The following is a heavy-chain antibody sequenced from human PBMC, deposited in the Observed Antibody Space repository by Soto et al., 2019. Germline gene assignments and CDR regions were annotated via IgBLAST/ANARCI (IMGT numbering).Heavy chain of an antibody. D-gene: IGHD3-3*01. Sequence: PGGSLRLSCAASGFTFSSYVMHWVRQAPGKGLEWVSFLSYDGNNKYYADSVKGRFTISRDNSKNTLYLQMNSLRAEDTAVYYCARDQTILSLGYYAMVVWGQGTTVTVSS. J-gene: IGHJ6*02. V-gene: IGHV3-30-3*01. CDR1: GFTFSSYV. CDR2: LSYDGNNK. CDR3: ARDQTILSLGYYAMVV.